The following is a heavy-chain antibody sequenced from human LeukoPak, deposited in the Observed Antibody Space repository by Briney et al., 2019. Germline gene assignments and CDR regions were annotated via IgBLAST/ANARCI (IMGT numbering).Heavy chain of an antibody. Sequence: GGSLRLSCAASGFTFSSYDMHWVRQAPGKGLEWVAVIWSDRSNKYYADSMKGRFTISRDNSKNTLYLQMNSLRAEDTAVYYCASVTQTTFGYYFDYWGQGTLVTVSS. CDR1: GFTFSSYD. J-gene: IGHJ4*02. CDR2: IWSDRSNK. D-gene: IGHD3-16*01. CDR3: ASVTQTTFGYYFDY. V-gene: IGHV3-33*01.